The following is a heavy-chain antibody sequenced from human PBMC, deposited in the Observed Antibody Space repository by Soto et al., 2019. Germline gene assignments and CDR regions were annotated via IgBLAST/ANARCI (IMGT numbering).Heavy chain of an antibody. CDR3: ARGPPQYYYDSSGYYYGDY. CDR2: IIPIFGTA. Sequence: QVQLVQSGAEVKKPGSSVKVSCKASGGTFSSYAISWVRQAPGQGLEWMGGIIPIFGTANYAQKFQGRVTITADKSTSTAYMELSSLRSEDTAVYYCARGPPQYYYDSSGYYYGDYWGQGTQVTVSS. D-gene: IGHD3-22*01. CDR1: GGTFSSYA. V-gene: IGHV1-69*06. J-gene: IGHJ4*02.